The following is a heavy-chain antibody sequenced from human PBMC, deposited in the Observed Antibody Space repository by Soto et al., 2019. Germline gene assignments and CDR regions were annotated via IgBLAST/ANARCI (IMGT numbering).Heavy chain of an antibody. CDR2: IIPILGIA. CDR3: ASEEYYYGSGAFFDY. CDR1: GGTFSSYT. D-gene: IGHD3-10*01. Sequence: QVQLVQSGAEVKKPGSSVKVSCKASGGTFSSYTISWVRQAPGQGLEWMGRIIPILGIANYAQKFQGRVTITADKSTSTAYMELSSLRPEDTAVYYCASEEYYYGSGAFFDYWGQGTLVTVSS. V-gene: IGHV1-69*02. J-gene: IGHJ4*02.